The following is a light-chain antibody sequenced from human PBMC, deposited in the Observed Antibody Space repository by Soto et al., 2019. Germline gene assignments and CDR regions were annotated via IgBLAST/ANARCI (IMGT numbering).Light chain of an antibody. CDR1: QSISSW. V-gene: IGKV1-5*01. CDR2: DAS. CDR3: QQYNSYPYT. Sequence: DIQMTQSRATLSASVGDRVSITCRASQSISSWLAWYQQKPGKAPKLLIYDASSLESGVPSRFSGSGSGTELTLTISSLQPDDFATYYGQQYNSYPYTFGQGTKLEIK. J-gene: IGKJ2*01.